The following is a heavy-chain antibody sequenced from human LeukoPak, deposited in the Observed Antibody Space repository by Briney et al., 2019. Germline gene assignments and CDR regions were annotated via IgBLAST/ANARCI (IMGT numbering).Heavy chain of an antibody. CDR2: INPNSGGT. V-gene: IGHV1-2*02. J-gene: IGHJ4*02. CDR1: GYTFTVYY. Sequence: ASVKVSCKASGYTFTVYYMHWVRQAPGQGLEWMGWINPNSGGTNYAQKFQGRVTMTRDTSISTAYMELRSLRSDDAAVYYCARGGVYGPMGYWGQGTLVTASS. CDR3: ARGGVYGPMGY. D-gene: IGHD2/OR15-2a*01.